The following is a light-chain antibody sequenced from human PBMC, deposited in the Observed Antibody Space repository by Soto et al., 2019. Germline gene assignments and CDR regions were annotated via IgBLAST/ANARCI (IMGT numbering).Light chain of an antibody. CDR1: QSVSGSY. Sequence: EIVLTQAPGTLSLSPGDRATLSCRASQSVSGSYLAWYQQKPGQAPRLLIYDASSRATGIPDRFSGSGSGTDFTLTISRLEPEDFAVYYCQQYASSPRTFGQGTKVEIK. CDR3: QQYASSPRT. V-gene: IGKV3-20*01. CDR2: DAS. J-gene: IGKJ1*01.